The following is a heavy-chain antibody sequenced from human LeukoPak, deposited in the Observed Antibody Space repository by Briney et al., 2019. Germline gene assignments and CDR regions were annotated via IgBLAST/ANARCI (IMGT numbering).Heavy chain of an antibody. CDR2: IKNDGSDK. J-gene: IGHJ4*02. V-gene: IGHV3-7*01. D-gene: IGHD5-12*01. CDR1: GFSFSAAW. CDR3: VNLGYSD. Sequence: GGSLRLSCEASGFSFSAAWMTWVRQAPGKGLEWMATIKNDGSDKYYVDSVKGRFTLSRDNAKNLVYLQMNSLRVEDTAVYYCVNLGYSDGGQGTLVTVSS.